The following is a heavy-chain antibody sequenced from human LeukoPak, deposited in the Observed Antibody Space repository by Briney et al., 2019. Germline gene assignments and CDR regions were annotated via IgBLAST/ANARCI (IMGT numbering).Heavy chain of an antibody. CDR3: ARGYCTNGVCFYLDY. CDR1: GFTFRNFW. J-gene: IGHJ4*02. Sequence: QPGGSLKLSCAASGFTFRNFWMHWVRHVPGKGLVWVSRINTDGTDTDYADSVKGRFTISRDHASNALYLQMNSLRDEDAAVYYCARGYCTNGVCFYLDYWGQGTLVTVSS. D-gene: IGHD2-8*01. V-gene: IGHV3-74*01. CDR2: INTDGTDT.